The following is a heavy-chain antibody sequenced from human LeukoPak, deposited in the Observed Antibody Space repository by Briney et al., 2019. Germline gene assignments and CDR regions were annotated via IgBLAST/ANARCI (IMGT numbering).Heavy chain of an antibody. J-gene: IGHJ3*02. D-gene: IGHD2-2*01. CDR3: AREDIVVVPNAFDI. CDR1: GGTFSSYA. CDR2: INPNSGGT. V-gene: IGHV1-2*02. Sequence: ASVKVSCKASGGTFSSYAISWVRQAPGQGLEWMGWINPNSGGTNYAQKFQGRVTMTRDTSISTAYMELSRLRSDDTAVYYCAREDIVVVPNAFDIWGQGTMVTVSS.